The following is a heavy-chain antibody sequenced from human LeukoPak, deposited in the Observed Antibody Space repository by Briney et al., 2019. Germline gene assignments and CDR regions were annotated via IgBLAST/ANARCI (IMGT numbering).Heavy chain of an antibody. CDR2: ISWDGGST. CDR3: AKDTTGRGVTMIVPYYFDY. V-gene: IGHV3-43*01. Sequence: GGSLRLSCAASGFTFDDYTMHWVRQAPGKGLEWVSLISWDGGSTYYADSVKGRFTISRDNSKNSLYLQMNSLRTEDTALYYCAKDTTGRGVTMIVPYYFDYWGQGTLVTVSS. CDR1: GFTFDDYT. J-gene: IGHJ4*02. D-gene: IGHD3-22*01.